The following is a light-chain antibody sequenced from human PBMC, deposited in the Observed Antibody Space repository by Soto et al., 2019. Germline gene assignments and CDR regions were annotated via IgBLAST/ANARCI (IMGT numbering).Light chain of an antibody. J-gene: IGKJ2*01. CDR3: QEYETSPYT. Sequence: EIVLTQSPATLSLSPGDRATLSCRASQSIGSRRLAWYQQKPGQAPRLLIYGASRRPGGIPDRFSGSGSGTDFTLTVSRLEPEDFAVYYCQEYETSPYTFGQGTNLEIK. CDR2: GAS. V-gene: IGKV3-20*01. CDR1: QSIGSRR.